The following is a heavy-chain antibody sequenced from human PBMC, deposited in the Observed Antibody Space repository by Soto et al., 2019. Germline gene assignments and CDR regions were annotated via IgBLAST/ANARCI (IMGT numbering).Heavy chain of an antibody. CDR1: GYTFTSYY. Sequence: ASVKVSCKASGYTFTSYYMRWVRQAPGQGLEWMGIINPSGGSTSYAQKFQGRVTMTRDTSTSTVYMELSSLRSEDTAVYYCARDSAFGVVTGYYMDVWGKGTTVTVSS. D-gene: IGHD3-3*01. V-gene: IGHV1-46*03. CDR2: INPSGGST. J-gene: IGHJ6*03. CDR3: ARDSAFGVVTGYYMDV.